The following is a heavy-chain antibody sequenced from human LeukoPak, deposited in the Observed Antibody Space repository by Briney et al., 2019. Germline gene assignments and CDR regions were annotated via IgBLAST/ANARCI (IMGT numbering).Heavy chain of an antibody. D-gene: IGHD6-13*01. Sequence: PGGSLRLSCAASGFTFSSYSMTWVRQAPGKGLEWVSSISSSSSYIYYADSVKGRFTISRDNAKNSLYLQMNSLRAEDTAVYYCARGADSSSWYFDYWGQGTLVTVSS. CDR1: GFTFSSYS. CDR3: ARGADSSSWYFDY. V-gene: IGHV3-21*01. CDR2: ISSSSSYI. J-gene: IGHJ4*02.